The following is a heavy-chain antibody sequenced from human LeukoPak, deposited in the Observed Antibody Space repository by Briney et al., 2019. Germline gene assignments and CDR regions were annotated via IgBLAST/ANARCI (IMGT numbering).Heavy chain of an antibody. V-gene: IGHV3-30-3*01. Sequence: GGSLRLSCAASGFTFSSYTMHWVRQAPGKGLEWVAVISYDGSNKYYADSVKGRFTISRDNSKCTLFLQMNSPSAEDTAVYYCARGIAATNYMDVWGKGTTVTVSS. CDR1: GFTFSSYT. CDR3: ARGIAATNYMDV. J-gene: IGHJ6*03. CDR2: ISYDGSNK. D-gene: IGHD6-13*01.